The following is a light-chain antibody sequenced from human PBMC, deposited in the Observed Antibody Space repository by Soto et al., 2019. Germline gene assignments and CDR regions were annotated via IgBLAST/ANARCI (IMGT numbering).Light chain of an antibody. J-gene: IGKJ2*01. CDR2: KAS. CDR1: QTISSW. Sequence: DIRMTQSPSTLSASVGDRVTITCRASQTISSWLAWYQQKPGKAPKLLIYKASTLQTGVPSRFSGSGSGTEFTLTISSLQPDYFSTYYCQQYNSYSATFVQGTKLDIK. V-gene: IGKV1-5*03. CDR3: QQYNSYSAT.